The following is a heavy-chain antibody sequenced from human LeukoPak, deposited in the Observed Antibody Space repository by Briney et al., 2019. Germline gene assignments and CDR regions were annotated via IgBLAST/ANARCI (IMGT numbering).Heavy chain of an antibody. CDR2: INEDGRGK. Sequence: PGGSLRLSCAASGFTFMSYWMSWVRQAPGKGLEWVAHINEDGRGKYYVDSMKGRFSISRDNAENSLYLQMNSLSAEDTAVYYCARSWNSLDNWGQGTLVTVSS. J-gene: IGHJ4*02. D-gene: IGHD1/OR15-1a*01. V-gene: IGHV3-7*04. CDR3: ARSWNSLDN. CDR1: GFTFMSYW.